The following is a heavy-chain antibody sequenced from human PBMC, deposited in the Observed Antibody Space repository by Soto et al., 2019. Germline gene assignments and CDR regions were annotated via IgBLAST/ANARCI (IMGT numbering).Heavy chain of an antibody. J-gene: IGHJ4*02. CDR1: GFTFDDYA. D-gene: IGHD3-9*01. CDR2: ISWNSGSI. CDR3: AKDKSGYDILTGYYDY. V-gene: IGHV3-9*01. Sequence: GGSLRLSCAASGFTFDDYAMHWVRQAPGKGLEWVSGISWNSGSIGYADSVKGRFTISRDNAKNSLYLQMNSLRAEDTALYYCAKDKSGYDILTGYYDYWGQGTLGTVSS.